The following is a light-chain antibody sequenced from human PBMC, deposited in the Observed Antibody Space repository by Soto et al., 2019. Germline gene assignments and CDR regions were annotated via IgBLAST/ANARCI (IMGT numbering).Light chain of an antibody. V-gene: IGLV2-14*01. CDR2: DVS. CDR1: SSDVGGYNY. J-gene: IGLJ1*01. CDR3: SSYTSSSYV. Sequence: QSALTQPASVSGSPGQSITLSCTGTSSDVGGYNYVSWYQQHPGKAPKLMIYDVSNRPSGVSNRFSGSKSGNTASLTISGLQAEDEADYYCSSYTSSSYVVGTGSKLTVL.